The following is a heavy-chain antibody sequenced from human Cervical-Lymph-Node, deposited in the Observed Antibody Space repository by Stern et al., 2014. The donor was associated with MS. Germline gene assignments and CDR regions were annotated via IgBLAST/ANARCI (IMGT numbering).Heavy chain of an antibody. Sequence: VQLVESGPGLVKPSETLSLTCTVSGGSITNRDYWGWIRQSPGKGLEWIGSVYYSGITYYRPSLKRRATISIDTSRNQFFLRLTSVTATDTAVYFCARGVTAVTNYVPNWCFDLWGRGTLVTVSS. CDR1: GGSITNRDY. V-gene: IGHV4-39*02. J-gene: IGHJ2*01. CDR2: VYYSGIT. D-gene: IGHD4-11*01. CDR3: ARGVTAVTNYVPNWCFDL.